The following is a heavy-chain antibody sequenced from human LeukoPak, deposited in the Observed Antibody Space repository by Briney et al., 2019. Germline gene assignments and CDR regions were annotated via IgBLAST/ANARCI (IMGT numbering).Heavy chain of an antibody. D-gene: IGHD3-22*01. V-gene: IGHV1-2*06. CDR1: GYTFIAYY. J-gene: IGHJ3*02. CDR3: ARRGSGYYDSREAFDI. CDR2: INPNSGGT. Sequence: ASVKVSCKASGYTFIAYYMHWVRQAPGQGLEWMGRINPNSGGTSYAQKFQGRVTMTRDTSISTAYMELSRLRSDDTAVYYCARRGSGYYDSREAFDIWGQGTMVTVSS.